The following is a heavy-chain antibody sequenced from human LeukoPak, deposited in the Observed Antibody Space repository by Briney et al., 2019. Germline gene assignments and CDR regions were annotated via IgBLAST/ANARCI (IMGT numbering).Heavy chain of an antibody. Sequence: PGGSLRLSCAASGFTFSSYWMHWVRQAPGKGLVWVSRINSDGSSTSYADSVKGRFTISRDNAKNTLYLQMNSLRAEDTAVYYCARDDEPNYYGSGSSYYYYGMDVWGQGTTVTVSS. CDR1: GFTFSSYW. V-gene: IGHV3-74*01. J-gene: IGHJ6*02. CDR3: ARDDEPNYYGSGSSYYYYGMDV. D-gene: IGHD3-10*01. CDR2: INSDGSST.